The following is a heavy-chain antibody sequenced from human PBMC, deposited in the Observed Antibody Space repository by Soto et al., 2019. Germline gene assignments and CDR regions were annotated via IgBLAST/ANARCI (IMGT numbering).Heavy chain of an antibody. J-gene: IGHJ4*02. CDR1: GYTFTSYD. V-gene: IGHV1-8*01. Sequence: QVQLVQSGAEVKKPGASVKVSCKASGYTFTSYDINWVRQATGQGLEWMGWMNPNSGNTGYAQKFQGRVTMTRNTSISTAYMELSSLRSEDTAVYYCARGGYCSGGSCYPSPVDYWGQGTLVTVSS. D-gene: IGHD2-15*01. CDR2: MNPNSGNT. CDR3: ARGGYCSGGSCYPSPVDY.